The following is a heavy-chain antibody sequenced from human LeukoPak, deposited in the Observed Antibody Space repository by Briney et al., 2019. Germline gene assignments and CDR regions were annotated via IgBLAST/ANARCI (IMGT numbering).Heavy chain of an antibody. J-gene: IGHJ6*03. V-gene: IGHV3-20*04. D-gene: IGHD6-19*01. Sequence: GGSLRLSCAASGFTFSSYSMNWVRQAPGKGLEWVSGINWNGGSTGYADSVKGRFTISRDNAKNSLYLQMNSLRAEDTALYYCAREIAVAGLYYYMDVWGKGTTVTVSS. CDR2: INWNGGST. CDR1: GFTFSSYS. CDR3: AREIAVAGLYYYMDV.